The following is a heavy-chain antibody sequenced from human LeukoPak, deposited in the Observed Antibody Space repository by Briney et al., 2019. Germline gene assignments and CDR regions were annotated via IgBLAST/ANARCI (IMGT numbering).Heavy chain of an antibody. V-gene: IGHV3-7*01. J-gene: IGHJ4*02. CDR2: IKQDGTEQ. D-gene: IGHD6-13*01. CDR3: ARDWGGAAAGPVFGY. CDR1: GFTFSSYW. Sequence: GGSLRLSCAASGFTFSSYWMSWVRQAPGKGLEWVANIKQDGTEQYYVDSVKGRFSISRDNAKNSLYLQMNSLRAEDTALYYCARDWGGAAAGPVFGYWGQGTPVTVSS.